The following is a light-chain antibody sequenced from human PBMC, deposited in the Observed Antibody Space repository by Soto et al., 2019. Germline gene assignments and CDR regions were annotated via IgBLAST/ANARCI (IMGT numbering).Light chain of an antibody. V-gene: IGKV3-15*01. J-gene: IGKJ1*01. CDR3: QQYSSWPRT. CDR2: GAS. CDR1: QSVSSN. Sequence: MRSPASKSLSPLLSASLSCRASQSVSSNLAWYQQKPGQAPRLLIYGASTRATGIPARFSGSGSGTEFTLTISSLQSEDFAVYYCQQYSSWPRTFGQGTKVDIK.